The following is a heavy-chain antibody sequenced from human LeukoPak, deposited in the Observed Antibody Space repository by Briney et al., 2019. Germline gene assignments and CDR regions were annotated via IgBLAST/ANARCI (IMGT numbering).Heavy chain of an antibody. CDR1: GFTFSSYW. Sequence: GGSLRLSCAASGFTFSSYWMHWVRQAPGKGLVWVSRINSGGSSTSYADSVKGRFTISRDNAKNTLYLQMNSLRAEDTAVYYCARVDTAMVFDYWGQGTLVTVSS. CDR2: INSGGSST. D-gene: IGHD5-18*01. CDR3: ARVDTAMVFDY. V-gene: IGHV3-74*01. J-gene: IGHJ4*02.